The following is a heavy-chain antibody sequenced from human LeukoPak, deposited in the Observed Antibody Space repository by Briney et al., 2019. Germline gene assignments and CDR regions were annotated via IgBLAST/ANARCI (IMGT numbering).Heavy chain of an antibody. V-gene: IGHV4-59*11. Sequence: SETLFLTCTVSGGSISSHYWSWIRQPPGKGLEWIGYIYYSGSTNYNPSLKSRVTISVDTSKNQFSLKLSSVTAADTAVYYCARDLHTYYDFWSGYYKDYYMDVWGKGTTVTVSS. CDR3: ARDLHTYYDFWSGYYKDYYMDV. D-gene: IGHD3-3*01. J-gene: IGHJ6*03. CDR1: GGSISSHY. CDR2: IYYSGST.